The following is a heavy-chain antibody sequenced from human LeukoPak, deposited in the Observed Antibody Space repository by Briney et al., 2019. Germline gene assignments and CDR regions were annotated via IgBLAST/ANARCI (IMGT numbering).Heavy chain of an antibody. CDR2: ISSSSSHI. V-gene: IGHV3-21*01. CDR1: GFTFSSYS. J-gene: IGHJ3*02. Sequence: PGGSLRLSCAASGFTFSSYSMNWVRQAPGKGLEWVSSISSSSSHIYYADSVKGRFTISRDNAKNSLYLQMNSLRAEDTAVYYCARDQAFSVGAFDIWGQGTMVTVSS. D-gene: IGHD2/OR15-2a*01. CDR3: ARDQAFSVGAFDI.